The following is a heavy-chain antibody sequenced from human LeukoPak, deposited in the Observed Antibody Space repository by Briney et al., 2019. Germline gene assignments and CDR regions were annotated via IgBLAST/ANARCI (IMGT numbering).Heavy chain of an antibody. D-gene: IGHD1-26*01. V-gene: IGHV3-23*01. CDR3: VKDHRDSGNYYYYYGMDV. CDR1: GFTFSSHA. CDR2: ISAGGST. J-gene: IGHJ6*02. Sequence: PGGSLRLSCAASGFTFSSHAMSWVRQAPGKGLEWVSVISAGGSTYYADSVKGRFTISRDNSKNTLYLQMDSLRAEDTAVYACVKDHRDSGNYYYYYGMDVWGQGTTVAVSS.